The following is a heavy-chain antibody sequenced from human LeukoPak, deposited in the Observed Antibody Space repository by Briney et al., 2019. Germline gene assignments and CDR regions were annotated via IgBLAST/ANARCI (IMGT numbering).Heavy chain of an antibody. CDR3: AKDGDYIDY. Sequence: GGSLRLSCVASGFTFSDYYMSWIRQAPGKGLEWVSYISSSSSYTNYADSGKGRFTISRDNAKNSLYLQMNSLRAEDTAVYYCAKDGDYIDYWGQGTLVTVSS. D-gene: IGHD4-17*01. J-gene: IGHJ4*02. V-gene: IGHV3-11*05. CDR2: ISSSSSYT. CDR1: GFTFSDYY.